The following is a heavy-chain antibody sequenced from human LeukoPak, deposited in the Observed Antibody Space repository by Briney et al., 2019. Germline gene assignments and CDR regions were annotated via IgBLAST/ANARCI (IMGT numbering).Heavy chain of an antibody. CDR1: GFTFDDYA. Sequence: GGFLRLSCAASGFTFDDYAMHWVRQAPGKGLEWVSLISGDGGSTYYADSVKGRFTISRDNSKNSLYLQMNSLRTEDTTLYYGAKDGGHNGYYDFWSGSLRGWFDPWGQGTLVTVSS. V-gene: IGHV3-43*02. J-gene: IGHJ5*02. CDR2: ISGDGGST. D-gene: IGHD3-3*01. CDR3: AKDGGHNGYYDFWSGSLRGWFDP.